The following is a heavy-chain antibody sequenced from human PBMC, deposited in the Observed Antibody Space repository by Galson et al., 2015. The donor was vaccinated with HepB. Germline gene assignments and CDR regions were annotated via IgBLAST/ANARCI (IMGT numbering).Heavy chain of an antibody. CDR2: ISYDGSNK. Sequence: SLRLSCAASGFTFSSYGMHWVRQAPGKGLEWVAVISYDGSNKYYADSVKGRFTISRDNSKNTLYLQMNSLRAEDTAVYYCAKEGVGPLGYCSSTSCYFGYWGQGTLVTVSS. V-gene: IGHV3-30*18. J-gene: IGHJ4*02. CDR1: GFTFSSYG. CDR3: AKEGVGPLGYCSSTSCYFGY. D-gene: IGHD2-2*01.